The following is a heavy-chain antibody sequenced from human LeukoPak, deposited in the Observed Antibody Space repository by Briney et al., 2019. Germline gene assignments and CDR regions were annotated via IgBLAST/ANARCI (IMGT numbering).Heavy chain of an antibody. CDR1: GFTFNNYG. Sequence: PGGSLRLSCAASGFTFNNYGMHWVRQAPGKGLEWLAFIWFDESNKFYAASVKGRFTISRDNSKNTLYLQMNSLRADDTAVYYCARIMSLTTSYWYGLDVWGQGTTVTVSS. V-gene: IGHV3-33*01. CDR3: ARIMSLTTSYWYGLDV. J-gene: IGHJ6*02. D-gene: IGHD4-17*01. CDR2: IWFDESNK.